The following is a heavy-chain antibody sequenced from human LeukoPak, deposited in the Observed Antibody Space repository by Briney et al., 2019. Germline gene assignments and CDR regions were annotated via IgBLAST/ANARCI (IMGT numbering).Heavy chain of an antibody. CDR3: ARLSYSSGWPDY. Sequence: SETLSLTCTASGGSISSYYWSWIRQPPGKGLEWIGSIYYSGSTYYNPSLKSRVTISVDTSKNQFSLKLSSVTAADTAVYYCARLSYSSGWPDYWGQGTLVTVSS. CDR2: IYYSGST. J-gene: IGHJ4*02. D-gene: IGHD6-19*01. V-gene: IGHV4-59*05. CDR1: GGSISSYY.